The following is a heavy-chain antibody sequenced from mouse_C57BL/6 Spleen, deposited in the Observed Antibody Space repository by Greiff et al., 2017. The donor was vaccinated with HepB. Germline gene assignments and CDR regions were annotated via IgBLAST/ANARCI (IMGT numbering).Heavy chain of an antibody. D-gene: IGHD1-1*01. Sequence: EVKVVESGGGLVKPGGSLKLSCAASGFTFSDYGMHWVRQAPEKGLEWVAYISSGSSTIYYADTVKGRFTISRDNAKNTLFLQMTSLRSEDTAMYYCARPDTTVVATPWFAYWGQGTLVTVSA. CDR2: ISSGSSTI. CDR3: ARPDTTVVATPWFAY. CDR1: GFTFSDYG. V-gene: IGHV5-17*01. J-gene: IGHJ3*01.